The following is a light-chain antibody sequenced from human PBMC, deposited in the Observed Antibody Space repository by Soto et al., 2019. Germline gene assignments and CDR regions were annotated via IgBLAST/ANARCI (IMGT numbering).Light chain of an antibody. Sequence: SVLTQPPSASGTPGQRVSISCSGGSPNIGSNSVQWHQQLPGTAPNLLIYADNQRPSGVPDRFSGSKSGTSASLAITGLQSGDEADYYCAAWDDSLNGFVFGTGTKVTVL. CDR3: AAWDDSLNGFV. CDR2: ADN. J-gene: IGLJ1*01. CDR1: SPNIGSNS. V-gene: IGLV1-44*01.